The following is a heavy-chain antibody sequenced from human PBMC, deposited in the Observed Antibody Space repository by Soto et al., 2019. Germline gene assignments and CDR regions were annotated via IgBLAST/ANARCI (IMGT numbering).Heavy chain of an antibody. CDR1: GGTFSSYA. V-gene: IGHV1-69*13. CDR2: IIPIFGTA. CDR3: AGGLRSGWTLY. D-gene: IGHD6-19*01. Sequence: EASVKVSCKASGGTFSSYAISWVRQAPGQGLEWMGGIIPIFGTANYAQKFQGRVTITADESTSTAYMELSSLRSEDTAVYYCAGGLRSGWTLYWGQGTLVTVSS. J-gene: IGHJ4*02.